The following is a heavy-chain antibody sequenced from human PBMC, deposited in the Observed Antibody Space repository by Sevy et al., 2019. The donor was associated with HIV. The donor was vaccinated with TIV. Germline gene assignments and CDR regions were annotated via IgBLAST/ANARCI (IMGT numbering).Heavy chain of an antibody. Sequence: SESLSLTCTVSGGSISPYYWSWIRQPPGKGLEWVGYFYYTGSTNYNPSLEGRATISVDASKNQFFLKLTSVTAADTDEYYCARQGGVVDYGMDVWGQGTTVTVSS. J-gene: IGHJ6*02. V-gene: IGHV4-59*01. CDR1: GGSISPYY. CDR3: ARQGGVVDYGMDV. D-gene: IGHD3-3*01. CDR2: FYYTGST.